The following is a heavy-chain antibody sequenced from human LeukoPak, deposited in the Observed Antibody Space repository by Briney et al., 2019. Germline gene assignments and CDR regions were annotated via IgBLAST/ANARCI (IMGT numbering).Heavy chain of an antibody. CDR2: IFPSGTT. Sequence: SETLSLTCSVSGGSISTYSWNWIRQPAGKGLEWIGRIFPSGTTKYHPPLKSRVTISVDTSKNQFSLKLSSVTAADTAVYYCARRALRYFDWLLKEAWFDPWGQGTLVTVSS. CDR3: ARRALRYFDWLLKEAWFDP. J-gene: IGHJ5*02. CDR1: GGSISTYS. V-gene: IGHV4-4*07. D-gene: IGHD3-9*01.